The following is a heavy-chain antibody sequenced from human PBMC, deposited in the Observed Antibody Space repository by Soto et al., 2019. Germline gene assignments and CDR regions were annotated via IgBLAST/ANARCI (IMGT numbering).Heavy chain of an antibody. D-gene: IGHD3-10*01. CDR1: GLTDTTDY. CDR3: ARGRGYYGMDV. Sequence: EVQLVESGGGLVQYGDSLRLACAVSGLTDTTDYMTWVRQAPGKGLEWVSIIYGGGTTYYAGSVKGRFTISSDYSKNTLYLHMSSLTAEDTAVYFCARGRGYYGMDVWGQGTTVTVSS. J-gene: IGHJ6*02. V-gene: IGHV3-53*01. CDR2: IYGGGTT.